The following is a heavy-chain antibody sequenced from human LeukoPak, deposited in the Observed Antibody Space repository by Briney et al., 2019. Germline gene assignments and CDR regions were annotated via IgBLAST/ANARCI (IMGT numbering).Heavy chain of an antibody. CDR3: ARGLFGVINPTDY. V-gene: IGHV3-21*01. D-gene: IGHD3-3*01. CDR1: GFTFSNYA. J-gene: IGHJ4*02. CDR2: ISSSGTYL. Sequence: PGGSLRLSCAASGFTFSNYAMHWVRQAPGKGLEWVSSISSSGTYLYYADSVKGRFTISRDNAKDSLYLQMNSLRVEDTAVYFYARGLFGVINPTDYWGQGTLVTVSS.